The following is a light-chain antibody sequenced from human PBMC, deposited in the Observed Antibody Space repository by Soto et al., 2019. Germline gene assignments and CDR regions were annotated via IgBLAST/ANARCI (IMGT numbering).Light chain of an antibody. Sequence: EIVMTQSPATLSVSPGERATLSCRASQSVSGNLAWYQQKPGQAPRLLIYGASTRATAIPARFSGSGSGTEFTLTISSLQSEDFAVYYCQQRTNWWTFGQGTKVEIK. CDR3: QQRTNWWT. J-gene: IGKJ1*01. V-gene: IGKV3-15*01. CDR2: GAS. CDR1: QSVSGN.